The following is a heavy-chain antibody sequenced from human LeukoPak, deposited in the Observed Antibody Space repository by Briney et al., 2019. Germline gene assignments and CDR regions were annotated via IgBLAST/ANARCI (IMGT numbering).Heavy chain of an antibody. CDR2: ISSGSRYI. Sequence: GGSLRLSCAASGFTFSSYTMNWVRQAPGKGLEWVSSISSGSRYIYYADSVKGRFTVSRDSAKNSLYLLMKSLTLEDTAVYYCARGDETWDNYYYGMNVWGQGTTVIVSS. D-gene: IGHD1-26*01. CDR3: ARGDETWDNYYYGMNV. CDR1: GFTFSSYT. V-gene: IGHV3-21*01. J-gene: IGHJ6*02.